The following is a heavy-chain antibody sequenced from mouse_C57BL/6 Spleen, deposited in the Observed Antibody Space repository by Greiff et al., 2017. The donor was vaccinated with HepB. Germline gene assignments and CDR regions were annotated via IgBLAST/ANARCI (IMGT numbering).Heavy chain of an antibody. Sequence: VQLQQSGAELARPGASVKMSCKASGYTFTSYTMHWVKQRPGQGLEWIGYINPSSGYTKYNQKFKDKATLTADKSSSTAYMQLSSLTSEDSAVYYCARYHYGATMDYWGQGTSVTVSS. V-gene: IGHV1-4*01. J-gene: IGHJ4*01. CDR3: ARYHYGATMDY. CDR1: GYTFTSYT. CDR2: INPSSGYT. D-gene: IGHD1-1*02.